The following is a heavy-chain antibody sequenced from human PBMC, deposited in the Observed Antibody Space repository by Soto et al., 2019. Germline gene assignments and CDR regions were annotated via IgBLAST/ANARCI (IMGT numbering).Heavy chain of an antibody. Sequence: QVQLVQSGAEVKKPGSSVKVSCKASGGTFSSYAISWVRQAPGQGLEWMGGIIPIFGTANYAQKFQGRVTITADESTSTAYVELSSLRSEDTAVYYCARGSRLLDYYGMDVWGEGTTVTVSS. J-gene: IGHJ6*04. D-gene: IGHD3-22*01. CDR1: GGTFSSYA. CDR3: ARGSRLLDYYGMDV. V-gene: IGHV1-69*12. CDR2: IIPIFGTA.